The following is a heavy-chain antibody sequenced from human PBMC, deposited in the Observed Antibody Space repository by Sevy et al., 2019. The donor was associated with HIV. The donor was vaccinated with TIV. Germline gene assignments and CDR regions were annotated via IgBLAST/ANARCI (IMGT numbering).Heavy chain of an antibody. V-gene: IGHV1-69*10. Sequence: ASVKVSCKASGGTFSTYIINWVRQAPGQGLEWMGGGIASVNMANSAQKFQGRVTITADGSTSTAYMERSSLTSEDTAIYYCATAMPCGGDCYYFDSWGQGTRVTVSS. J-gene: IGHJ4*02. CDR3: ATAMPCGGDCYYFDS. D-gene: IGHD2-21*02. CDR1: GGTFSTYI. CDR2: GIASVNMA.